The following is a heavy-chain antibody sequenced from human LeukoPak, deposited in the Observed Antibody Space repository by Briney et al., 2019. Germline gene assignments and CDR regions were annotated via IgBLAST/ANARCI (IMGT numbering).Heavy chain of an antibody. D-gene: IGHD2-15*01. J-gene: IGHJ2*01. Sequence: GGSLRLSCAASGFTFSDYYMSWIRQAPGKGLEWVSYISSSGSTIYYADSVKGRFTISRDNAKNSLYLQMNSLRAEDTAVYYCARFFRVVAAKHWYFDLWGRGTLVTVSS. CDR3: ARFFRVVAAKHWYFDL. CDR1: GFTFSDYY. CDR2: ISSSGSTI. V-gene: IGHV3-11*04.